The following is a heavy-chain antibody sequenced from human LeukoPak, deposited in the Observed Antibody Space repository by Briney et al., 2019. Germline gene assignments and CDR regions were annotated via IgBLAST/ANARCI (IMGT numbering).Heavy chain of an antibody. CDR1: GGSISTYY. CDR2: INHSGST. J-gene: IGHJ4*02. CDR3: ARGGPSGDPLDY. Sequence: PSETLSLTCTVSGGSISTYYWSWIRQPAGKGLEWIGEINHSGSTNYNPSLKSRVTISVDTSKNQFSLKLSSVTAADTAVYYCARGGPSGDPLDYWGQGTLVTVSS. V-gene: IGHV4-34*01. D-gene: IGHD4-17*01.